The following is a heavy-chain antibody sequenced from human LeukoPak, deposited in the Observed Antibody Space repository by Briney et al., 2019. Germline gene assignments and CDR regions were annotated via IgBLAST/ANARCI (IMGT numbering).Heavy chain of an antibody. CDR2: ISYDGSNK. D-gene: IGHD6-19*01. CDR3: ARGKSSSGWPDAFDI. CDR1: GFTFSSYA. Sequence: GGSLRLSCAASGFTFSSYAMHWVRQAPGKGLEWVAVISYDGSNKYYADSVKGRFTISRDNSKNTLYLQMNSLRAEDTAAYYCARGKSSSGWPDAFDIWGQGTMVTVSS. J-gene: IGHJ3*02. V-gene: IGHV3-30-3*01.